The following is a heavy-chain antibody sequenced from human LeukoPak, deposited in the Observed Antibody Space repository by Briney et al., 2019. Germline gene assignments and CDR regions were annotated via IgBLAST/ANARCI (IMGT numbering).Heavy chain of an antibody. Sequence: ASVKVSCKASGYTFSSYGISWVRQAPGQGLEGMGWIATYNGKTKYAETVQGRVTMTTDTPTTTAYMELRTLRSDDTAVYYCARDMVGLAADGNWFDPWGQGTLVTVSS. CDR3: ARDMVGLAADGNWFDP. CDR2: IATYNGKT. V-gene: IGHV1-18*01. D-gene: IGHD6-13*01. J-gene: IGHJ5*02. CDR1: GYTFSSYG.